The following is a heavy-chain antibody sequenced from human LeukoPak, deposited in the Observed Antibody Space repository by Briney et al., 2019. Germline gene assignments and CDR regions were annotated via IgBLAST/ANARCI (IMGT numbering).Heavy chain of an antibody. J-gene: IGHJ3*01. V-gene: IGHV5-51*01. Sequence: PGESLKISCKVSGYSFTSYCIGWVRQRPGKGLEWMGSIYPGDSGPKYSPSFQGQVTISVDKSINTAYLQWSSLQASDTAMYYCGMSGDRVPLQDDVFDVWGQGTMVTVST. CDR1: GYSFTSYC. CDR2: IYPGDSGP. D-gene: IGHD1-26*01. CDR3: GMSGDRVPLQDDVFDV.